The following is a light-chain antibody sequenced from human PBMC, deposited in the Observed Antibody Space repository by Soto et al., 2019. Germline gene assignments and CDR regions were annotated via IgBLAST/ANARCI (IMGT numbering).Light chain of an antibody. V-gene: IGKV3D-15*01. CDR1: QSVSNL. CDR3: QHYRSWPLT. J-gene: IGKJ4*01. CDR2: GAS. Sequence: EIVMTQSPATLSVSPGERATLSCRASQSVSNLLAWYQGKPGQAPRLLISGASTRATGIPARFSGSGSGTEFTLTISSLQSEDFAIYYCQHYRSWPLTFGGGTKVEIK.